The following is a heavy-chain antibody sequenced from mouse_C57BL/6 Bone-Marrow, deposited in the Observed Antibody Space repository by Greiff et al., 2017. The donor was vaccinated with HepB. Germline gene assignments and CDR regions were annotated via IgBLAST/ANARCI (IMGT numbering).Heavy chain of an antibody. Sequence: QVQLQQPGTELVKPGASVKLSCKASGYTFTSYWMHWVKQRPGQGLEWIGNINPSNGGTNYNEKFKSKATLTVDKSSSTAYMQLSSLTSEDSAGYYCARDYYGSSYEGYFYYFDYWGQGTTLTVSS. CDR2: INPSNGGT. D-gene: IGHD1-1*01. CDR3: ARDYYGSSYEGYFYYFDY. CDR1: GYTFTSYW. V-gene: IGHV1-53*01. J-gene: IGHJ2*01.